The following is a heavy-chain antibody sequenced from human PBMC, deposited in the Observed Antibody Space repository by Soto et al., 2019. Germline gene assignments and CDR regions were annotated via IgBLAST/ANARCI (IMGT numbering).Heavy chain of an antibody. Sequence: QVDLVQSGAEVKKPGASVTISCKASGSAITRYYIHWVRQAPGRGLEWMGIINPGGGSASYAQKFQDRVTIDKDPSTGTFYMELRSLRTEDTAVYYCARDTSGWSLNGLDVWGQGTTVNVSS. CDR2: INPGGGSA. D-gene: IGHD6-19*01. V-gene: IGHV1-46*01. J-gene: IGHJ6*02. CDR3: ARDTSGWSLNGLDV. CDR1: GSAITRYY.